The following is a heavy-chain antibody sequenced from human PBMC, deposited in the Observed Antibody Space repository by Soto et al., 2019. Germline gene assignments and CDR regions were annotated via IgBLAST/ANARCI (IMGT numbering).Heavy chain of an antibody. CDR3: ARGNIQLWFSFDY. J-gene: IGHJ4*02. Sequence: SETLSLTCVVSGGSISGGSYSWSWIRQTPGKGLEWIGNIYHTGSPYYNPSLKGRVTISVDRSKNQFSLNLSSVTAADTAVYYCARGNIQLWFSFDYWGPGTLVTVSS. V-gene: IGHV4-30-2*01. CDR2: IYHTGSP. CDR1: GGSISGGSYS. D-gene: IGHD5-18*01.